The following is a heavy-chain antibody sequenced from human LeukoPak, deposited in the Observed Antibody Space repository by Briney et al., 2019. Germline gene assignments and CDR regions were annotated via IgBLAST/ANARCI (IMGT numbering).Heavy chain of an antibody. V-gene: IGHV3-33*01. CDR3: ARGQGAVEAVAVQTLDY. CDR2: IWYDGSNK. D-gene: IGHD6-19*01. J-gene: IGHJ4*02. Sequence: GGSLRLSCAASGFTFSSYGMHWVRQAPGEGLEWVAVIWYDGSNKYYADSVKGRFTISRDNSKNTLYLQMNSLRAEDTAVYYCARGQGAVEAVAVQTLDYWGQGTLVTVSS. CDR1: GFTFSSYG.